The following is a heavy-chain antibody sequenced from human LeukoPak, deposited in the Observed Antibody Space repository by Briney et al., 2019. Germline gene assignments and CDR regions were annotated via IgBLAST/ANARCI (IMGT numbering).Heavy chain of an antibody. J-gene: IGHJ4*02. D-gene: IGHD3-16*01. CDR1: GFTFSSYA. CDR3: ATSSLGGYFDY. CDR2: ISGSGGST. V-gene: IGHV3-23*01. Sequence: GGSLRLSCAASGFTFSSYAMSWVRQAPGRWLEWVSAISGSGGSTYYADSVKGRFTISRDNSKNTLYLQMNSLRAEDTAVYYCATSSLGGYFDYWGQGTLVTVSS.